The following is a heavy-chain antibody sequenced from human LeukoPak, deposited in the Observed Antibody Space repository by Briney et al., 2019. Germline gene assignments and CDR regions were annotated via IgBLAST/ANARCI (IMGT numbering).Heavy chain of an antibody. D-gene: IGHD3-22*01. CDR3: ARVSWYYYDSSELEYYFDY. CDR1: GGSISGGSYY. J-gene: IGHJ4*02. CDR2: IYTSGST. Sequence: KPSQTLSLTCTVSGGSISGGSYYWSWIRQPAGKGLEWIGRIYTSGSTNYNPSLKSRVTISVDTSKNQFSLKLSSVTAADTAVYYCARVSWYYYDSSELEYYFDYWGQGTLVTVSS. V-gene: IGHV4-61*02.